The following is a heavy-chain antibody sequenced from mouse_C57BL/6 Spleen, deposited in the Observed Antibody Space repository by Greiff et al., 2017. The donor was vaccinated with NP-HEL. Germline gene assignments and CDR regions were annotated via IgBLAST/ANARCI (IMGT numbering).Heavy chain of an antibody. J-gene: IGHJ4*01. V-gene: IGHV5-17*01. Sequence: EVQRVESGGGLVKPGGSLKLSCAASGFTFSDYGMHWVRQAPEKGLEWVAYISSGSSTIYYADTVKGRFTISRDNAKNTLFLQMTRLRSEDTAMYYCARDYGSNIYAMDYWGQGTSVTVSS. CDR1: GFTFSDYG. CDR3: ARDYGSNIYAMDY. CDR2: ISSGSSTI. D-gene: IGHD1-1*01.